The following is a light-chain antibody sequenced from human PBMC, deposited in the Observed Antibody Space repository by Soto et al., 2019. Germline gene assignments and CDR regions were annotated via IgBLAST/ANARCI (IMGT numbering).Light chain of an antibody. V-gene: IGKV3-20*01. CDR3: QQFSSYPLT. J-gene: IGKJ4*01. CDR1: QTVRNNY. Sequence: VVTQSPGTLPFSPGERATLSCRASQTVRNNYLAWYQQKPGQAPRLLIYDASSRATGIPARFSGGGSGTDFTLSLSRLEPEDFAVYYCQQFSSYPLTFGGGTKVEIK. CDR2: DAS.